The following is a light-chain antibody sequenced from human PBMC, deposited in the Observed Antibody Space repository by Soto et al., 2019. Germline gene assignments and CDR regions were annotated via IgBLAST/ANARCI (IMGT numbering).Light chain of an antibody. CDR1: QSVSSSY. Sequence: EIVLTQSPGTLSLSPGERATLSCRASQSVSSSYLAWYQQKPGQAPRLLIYAASSRATGIPDRFSGSGSGADFPLTISRLEPEDFAVYFCQRNWDSPGLTFGGGTKVEIK. CDR3: QRNWDSPGLT. J-gene: IGKJ4*01. CDR2: AAS. V-gene: IGKV3-20*01.